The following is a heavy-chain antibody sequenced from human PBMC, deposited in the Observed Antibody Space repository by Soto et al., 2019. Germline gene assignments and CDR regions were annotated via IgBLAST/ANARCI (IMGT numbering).Heavy chain of an antibody. CDR1: GFTFSTYA. CDR3: AHPRGYGVFDAYDI. Sequence: GGSLRLSCAASGFTFSTYAMNWVRQAPGKGLEWVSALTASGDSTYYADSVKGRFTISRDNSMSALYLQMNSLRIEDTAVYYCAHPRGYGVFDAYDIWGQGTMVTVSS. V-gene: IGHV3-23*01. D-gene: IGHD4-17*01. CDR2: LTASGDST. J-gene: IGHJ3*02.